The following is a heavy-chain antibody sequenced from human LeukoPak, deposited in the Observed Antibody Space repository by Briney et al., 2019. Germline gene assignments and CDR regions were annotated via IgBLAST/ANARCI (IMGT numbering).Heavy chain of an antibody. V-gene: IGHV4-59*08. J-gene: IGHJ4*02. CDR1: GGSISSYY. CDR3: ARRGGPCSGGSCYSV. CDR2: IYYSGST. Sequence: SETLSLTCTGSGGSISSYYWSWIRQPPGKGLEWIGYIYYSGSTNYNPSLKSRVTISVDTSKSQFSLKLRSVTAADTAVYYCARRGGPCSGGSCYSVWGQGTLGTVSS. D-gene: IGHD2-15*01.